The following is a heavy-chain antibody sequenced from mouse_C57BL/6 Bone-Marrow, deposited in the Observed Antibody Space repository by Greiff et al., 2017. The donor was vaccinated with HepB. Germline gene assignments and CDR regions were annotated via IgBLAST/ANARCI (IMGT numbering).Heavy chain of an antibody. CDR2: IDPETGGT. Sequence: QVQLKESGAELVRPGASVTLSCKASGYTFTDYEMHWVKQTPVHGLEWIGAIDPETGGTAYNQKFKGKAILTADKSSSTAYMELRSLTSEDSAVYYCTRDYYGSSYVDYYAMDYWGQGTSVTVSS. CDR1: GYTFTDYE. D-gene: IGHD1-1*01. CDR3: TRDYYGSSYVDYYAMDY. J-gene: IGHJ4*01. V-gene: IGHV1-15*01.